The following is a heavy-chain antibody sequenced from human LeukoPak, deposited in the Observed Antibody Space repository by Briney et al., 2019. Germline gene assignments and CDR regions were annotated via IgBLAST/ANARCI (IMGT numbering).Heavy chain of an antibody. V-gene: IGHV1-2*02. CDR1: GGTFSSYA. D-gene: IGHD1-26*01. J-gene: IGHJ4*02. Sequence: ASVKVSCKASGGTFSSYAISWVRQTPGQGLEWMGWINPNSGGTNYAQKFQGRVTMTRDTSISTAYMELSRLRSDDTAVYYCARERSGSYCLGYWGQGTLVTVSS. CDR2: INPNSGGT. CDR3: ARERSGSYCLGY.